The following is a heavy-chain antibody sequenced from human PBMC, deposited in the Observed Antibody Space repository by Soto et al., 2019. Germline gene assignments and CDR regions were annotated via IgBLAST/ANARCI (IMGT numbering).Heavy chain of an antibody. V-gene: IGHV3-30-3*01. Sequence: QVQLVESGGGVVQPGRSLRLSCAASGFTFSSYAMHWVRQAPGKGLEWVAVISYDGSNKYYADSVTGRFTISRDNSKNTLSLHMNSLRAEDPAVYYCARAGAPMYDILTGYPRYYGMDVWGQGTTVTVSS. CDR3: ARAGAPMYDILTGYPRYYGMDV. CDR1: GFTFSSYA. CDR2: ISYDGSNK. J-gene: IGHJ6*02. D-gene: IGHD3-9*01.